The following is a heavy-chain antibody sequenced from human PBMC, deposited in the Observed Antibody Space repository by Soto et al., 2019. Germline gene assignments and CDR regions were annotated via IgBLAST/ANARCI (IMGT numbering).Heavy chain of an antibody. CDR3: ARDEGWLQFDY. V-gene: IGHV4-61*01. CDR1: GGSVSSGSYH. Sequence: SETLSLTCTVSGGSVSSGSYHWSWIRQPPGKGLEWIGYIYYSGSTNYNPSLKSRVTISVDTSKNQFSLKLSSVTAADTAVYYCARDEGWLQFDYWGQGTLVTVSS. D-gene: IGHD5-12*01. CDR2: IYYSGST. J-gene: IGHJ4*02.